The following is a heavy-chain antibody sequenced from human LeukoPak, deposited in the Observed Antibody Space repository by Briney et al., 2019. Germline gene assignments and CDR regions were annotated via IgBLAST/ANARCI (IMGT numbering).Heavy chain of an antibody. D-gene: IGHD6-19*01. Sequence: GASVKVSCKASGYTFTGYYMHWVRQAPGQGLEWMGWINPNSGGTNYAQKFQGRVTMTRDTSISTAYMELSRLRSDDTAVYYCARGESSGWTGRRYFDLWGRGTLVTVSS. CDR3: ARGESSGWTGRRYFDL. J-gene: IGHJ2*01. V-gene: IGHV1-2*02. CDR2: INPNSGGT. CDR1: GYTFTGYY.